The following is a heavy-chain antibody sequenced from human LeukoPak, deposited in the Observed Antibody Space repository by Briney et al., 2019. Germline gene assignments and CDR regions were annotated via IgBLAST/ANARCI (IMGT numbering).Heavy chain of an antibody. Sequence: GGPLSLSCAAPGLPFRNYAMSWVRKPQGKGLEWASVICANDGNTYYADAVKGRFTISRDNSKDTLYLQMDSLRAEDTAVYYCAKGSGSSCYSPCDYWGQGILVTVSS. CDR1: GLPFRNYA. V-gene: IGHV3-23*01. CDR2: ICANDGNT. CDR3: AKGSGSSCYSPCDY. J-gene: IGHJ4*02. D-gene: IGHD2-15*01.